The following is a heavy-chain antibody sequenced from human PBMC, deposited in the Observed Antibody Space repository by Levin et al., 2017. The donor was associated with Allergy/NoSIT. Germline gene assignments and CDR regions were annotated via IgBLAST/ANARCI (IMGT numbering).Heavy chain of an antibody. J-gene: IGHJ4*02. V-gene: IGHV3-30*18. D-gene: IGHD3-10*01. CDR1: GFTFSSYG. CDR2: ISYDGSNK. CDR3: AKGFRYGSGSYIDC. Sequence: GGSLRLSCAASGFTFSSYGMHWVRQAPGKGLEWVAVISYDGSNKYYADSVKGRFTISRDNSKNTLYLQMNSLRAEDTAVYYCAKGFRYGSGSYIDCWGQGTLVTVSS.